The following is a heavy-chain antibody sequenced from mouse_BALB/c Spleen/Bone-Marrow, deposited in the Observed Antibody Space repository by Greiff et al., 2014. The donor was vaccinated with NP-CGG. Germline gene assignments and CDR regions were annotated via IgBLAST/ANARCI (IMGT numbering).Heavy chain of an antibody. J-gene: IGHJ4*01. D-gene: IGHD2-1*01. CDR2: IDPENGDT. CDR1: GFNIKDYY. V-gene: IGHV14-4*02. CDR3: NGNYYAMDY. Sequence: EVMLEESGAELVRPGASVKLSCTASGFNIKDYYMHWVKQRPEQGLEWIGWIDPENGDTEYAPKFQGKATMTADTSSNTAYLQLSSLTSEDTAVYYCNGNYYAMDYWGQGTSVTVSS.